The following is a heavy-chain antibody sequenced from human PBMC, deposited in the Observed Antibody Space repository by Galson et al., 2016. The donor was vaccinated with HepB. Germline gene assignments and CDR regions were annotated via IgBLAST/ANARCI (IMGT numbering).Heavy chain of an antibody. V-gene: IGHV4-30-4*01. J-gene: IGHJ4*02. Sequence: LTCTVSGGSISSGDYYWSWVRQPPGKGLEWIGYIYYSGSTNYNPSLKSRVTISVDTSKNQFSLNLRSVNAADTSVYYCAREASYDFWSGKHFDYWGQGTLVTVSS. D-gene: IGHD3-3*01. CDR3: AREASYDFWSGKHFDY. CDR2: IYYSGST. CDR1: GGSISSGDYY.